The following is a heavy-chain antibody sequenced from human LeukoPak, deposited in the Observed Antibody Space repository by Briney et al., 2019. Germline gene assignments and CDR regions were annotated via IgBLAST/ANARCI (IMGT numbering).Heavy chain of an antibody. Sequence: SETLSLTCTVSGASISHYYWSWIRQSAGKGLEWIGRVGRLSTSGITDYNPSLKSRVTMSVDTSKSQFSLNLRSVTAADSAVYYCARDLYIFRSGRYSASHYMDVWGKGTTVTISS. J-gene: IGHJ6*03. CDR2: VGRLSTSGIT. CDR3: ARDLYIFRSGRYSASHYMDV. V-gene: IGHV4-4*07. CDR1: GASISHYY. D-gene: IGHD3-9*01.